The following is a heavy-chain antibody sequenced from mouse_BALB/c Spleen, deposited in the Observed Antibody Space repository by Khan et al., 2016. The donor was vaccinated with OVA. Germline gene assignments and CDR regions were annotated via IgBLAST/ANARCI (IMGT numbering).Heavy chain of an antibody. V-gene: IGHV9-4*02. CDR2: INTHSGVP. CDR3: ARVGAADYRNDGGAMEY. CDR1: GYTFTTAG. Sequence: QIQLVQSGPELKKPGETVRISCKASGYTFTTAGIQWVQKMPGKGLKWIGWINTHSGVPKYAEDFKGRFAFSLEISVRTTYLQITNLKNEDTATDFCARVGAADYRNDGGAMEYWSQGTSVTVSS. J-gene: IGHJ4*01. D-gene: IGHD2-12*01.